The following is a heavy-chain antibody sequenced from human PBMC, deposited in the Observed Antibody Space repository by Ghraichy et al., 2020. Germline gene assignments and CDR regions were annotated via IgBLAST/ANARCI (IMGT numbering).Heavy chain of an antibody. Sequence: GGSLRLSCAASGFTFSSYAMSWVRQAPGKGLEWVSAISGSGGSTYYADSVKGRFTISRDNSKNTLYLQMNSLRAEDTAVYYCAKENLGMIVVVMYYFDYWGQGTLVTVSS. CDR3: AKENLGMIVVVMYYFDY. CDR2: ISGSGGST. CDR1: GFTFSSYA. J-gene: IGHJ4*02. D-gene: IGHD3-22*01. V-gene: IGHV3-23*01.